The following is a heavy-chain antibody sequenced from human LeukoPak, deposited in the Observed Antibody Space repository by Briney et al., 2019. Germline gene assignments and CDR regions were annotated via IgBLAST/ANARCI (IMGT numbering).Heavy chain of an antibody. CDR2: ISSSGSTI. V-gene: IGHV3-48*03. J-gene: IGHJ3*02. CDR1: GFTFSSYE. CDR3: ARQRYSYAYDAFDI. Sequence: GGSLRLSCAASGFTFSSYEMNWVRQAPGKGLEWVSYISSSGSTIYYADSVKGRFTISRDNAKNPLYLQMNSLRAEDTAVYYCARQRYSYAYDAFDIWGQGTMVTVSS. D-gene: IGHD5-18*01.